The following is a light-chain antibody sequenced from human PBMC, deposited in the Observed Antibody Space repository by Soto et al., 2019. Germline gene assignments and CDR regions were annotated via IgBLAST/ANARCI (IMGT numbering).Light chain of an antibody. V-gene: IGKV1-27*01. CDR3: QKYNSAPRT. CDR1: QGISNY. Sequence: DIQMTQSPSSLSASVGDRVTITCRASQGISNYLAWYQQKPGKVPKLLIYAASTLQSVVPSRFSGSGSGTDFTITISSLQTEDVATYYCQKYNSAPRTFGQGTKVEIK. CDR2: AAS. J-gene: IGKJ1*01.